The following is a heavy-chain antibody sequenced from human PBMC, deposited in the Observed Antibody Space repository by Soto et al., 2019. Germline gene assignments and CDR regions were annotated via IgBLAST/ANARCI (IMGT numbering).Heavy chain of an antibody. CDR1: GGSISSSSYY. J-gene: IGHJ3*02. V-gene: IGHV4-39*01. CDR2: IYYSGST. Sequence: SETLSLTCTVSGGSISSSSYYWGWIRQPPGKGLEWIGSIYYSGSTYYNPSLKSRVTISVDTSKNQFSLKLSSVTAADTAVYYCARSYCSGGSCYDAFDIWGQGTMVNVSS. D-gene: IGHD2-15*01. CDR3: ARSYCSGGSCYDAFDI.